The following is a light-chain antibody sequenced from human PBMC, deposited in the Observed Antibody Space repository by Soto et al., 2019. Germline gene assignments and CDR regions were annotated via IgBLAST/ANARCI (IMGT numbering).Light chain of an antibody. J-gene: IGLJ1*01. CDR1: SSDVGSYNL. CDR2: EGS. Sequence: QSALTQPASVSGSPGQSITISCTGTSSDVGSYNLVSWYQQHPGKAPKLMIYEGSKRPSGVSNRFSGSKSGNTASLTISGLQAEEEADYYCCSYAGSSTLEVFGTGTKLTVL. CDR3: CSYAGSSTLEV. V-gene: IGLV2-23*01.